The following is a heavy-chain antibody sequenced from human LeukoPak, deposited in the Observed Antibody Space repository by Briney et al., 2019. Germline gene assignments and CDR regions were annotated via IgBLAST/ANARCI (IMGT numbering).Heavy chain of an antibody. Sequence: SQNLSLTCAISGDSVSSNSAAWNWIRQSPSRGLEWLGRTYYRSKWYNDYAVSVKSRVTINPDTSKNQFSLQLNSVTPEDTAIYYCAKEVVSRISSWYYFDYWGQGTLVTVSS. CDR3: AKEVVSRISSWYYFDY. V-gene: IGHV6-1*01. CDR1: GDSVSSNSAA. D-gene: IGHD6-13*01. J-gene: IGHJ4*02. CDR2: TYYRSKWYN.